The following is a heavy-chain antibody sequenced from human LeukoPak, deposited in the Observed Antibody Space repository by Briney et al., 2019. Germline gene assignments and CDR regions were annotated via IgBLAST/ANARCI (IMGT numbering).Heavy chain of an antibody. CDR1: GFTFSSYE. CDR3: ARSGGYSYGEGYFDY. CDR2: VSSSGSKI. D-gene: IGHD5-18*01. V-gene: IGHV3-48*03. J-gene: IGHJ4*02. Sequence: PGGSLRLSCAASGFTFSSYEMNWVRQPPGKGLEWVSYVSSSGSKIYYAASVKGRFTISRDNSKNSLYLQMNSLRAEDTAVYYCARSGGYSYGEGYFDYWGQGTLVTVSS.